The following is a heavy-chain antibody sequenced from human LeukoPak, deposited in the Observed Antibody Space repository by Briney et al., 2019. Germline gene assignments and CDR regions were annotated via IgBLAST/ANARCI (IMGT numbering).Heavy chain of an antibody. CDR2: ISGSGTDI. CDR1: GGSISRSTYY. D-gene: IGHD5-18*01. V-gene: IGHV3-11*04. Sequence: LSLTCTVSGGSISRSTYYWGWIRQAPGKGLECLSYISGSGTDINYADSVRGRFTISRDNAKNLLYLQMNDLRLEDTAVYYCARTARHLDYWGQGTLVTVSS. J-gene: IGHJ4*02. CDR3: ARTARHLDY.